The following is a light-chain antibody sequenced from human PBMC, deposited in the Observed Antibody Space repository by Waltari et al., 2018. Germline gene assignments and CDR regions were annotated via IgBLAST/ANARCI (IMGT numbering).Light chain of an antibody. Sequence: QLVLTQSPSASASLGASVKLTCTLSSGHSSNVIAWHQQQPEKGPRFLMKVNSDGSQSKWDKIPDRFSGSSSGAEHYLTISSLQSEDEADYYCQTGGHGTWVFGGGTKLTVL. CDR2: VNSDGSQ. CDR3: QTGGHGTWV. CDR1: SGHSSNV. V-gene: IGLV4-69*01. J-gene: IGLJ3*02.